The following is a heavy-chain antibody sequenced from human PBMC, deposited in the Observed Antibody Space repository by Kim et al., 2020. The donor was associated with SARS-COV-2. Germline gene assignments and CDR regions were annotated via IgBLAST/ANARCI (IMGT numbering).Heavy chain of an antibody. J-gene: IGHJ4*02. CDR3: ARWFGNLKRFDY. D-gene: IGHD3-10*01. Sequence: YYIPSLQSRLTISVDTSKTQFSLELTSVTAADTAVYYCARWFGNLKRFDYWGQGALVTVSS. V-gene: IGHV4-31*02.